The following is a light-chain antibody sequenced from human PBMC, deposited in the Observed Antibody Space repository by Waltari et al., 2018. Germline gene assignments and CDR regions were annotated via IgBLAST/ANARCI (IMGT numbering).Light chain of an antibody. V-gene: IGKV1-5*03. CDR1: QDVGTW. CDR3: QHYNNPPWT. CDR2: TAT. J-gene: IGKJ1*01. Sequence: DIQMTQTPPSLSASVGDGVTITRRASQDVGTWVAWYQQKAGQAPKLLIYTATALEDGVPSRFSGSGSGTEFTLTISSLQPDDFATYFCQHYNNPPWTFGQGTKVEIK.